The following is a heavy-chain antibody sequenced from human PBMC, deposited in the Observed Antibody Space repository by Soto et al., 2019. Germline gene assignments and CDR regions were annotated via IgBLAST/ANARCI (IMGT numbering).Heavy chain of an antibody. D-gene: IGHD6-13*01. J-gene: IGHJ4*02. V-gene: IGHV4-59*08. CDR2: VRYSGST. CDR3: ARQVAAAGTIDY. CDR1: GDSVSRYY. Sequence: SETLSLTCTVSGDSVSRYYWSWIRQPPEKGLEWIGYVRYSGSTNYNPSLKSRVTISVDTSKNQFSLKLNSVTAADTAVYYCARQVAAAGTIDYWGQGTLVTVSS.